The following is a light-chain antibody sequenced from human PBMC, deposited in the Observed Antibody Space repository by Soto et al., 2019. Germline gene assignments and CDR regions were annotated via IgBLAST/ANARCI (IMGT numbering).Light chain of an antibody. Sequence: EIVLTQSPGTLSLSPGERATLSCRASQSVTSRYLAWYQQKPGQAPRLLIYGASNRATSIPDRFSGSGSGTDFTLTISSLEPEDFAVYYCQQCVIWPLFTFGPGTKVDIK. CDR2: GAS. V-gene: IGKV3-20*01. CDR3: QQCVIWPLFT. J-gene: IGKJ3*01. CDR1: QSVTSRY.